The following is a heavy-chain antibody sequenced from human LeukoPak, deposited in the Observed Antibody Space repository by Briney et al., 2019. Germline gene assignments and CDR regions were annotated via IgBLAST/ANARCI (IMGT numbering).Heavy chain of an antibody. Sequence: PGVSLRLSCAASGFTFSSYAMSWVRQAPGKGLEWVSAIGRSGGSTYYADSVKGRFTLSRDNSKNTLYLQMNSLRAEDTAIYYCAKGGGSSTFDYWGQGTLVTVSS. CDR2: IGRSGGST. V-gene: IGHV3-23*01. CDR3: AKGGGSSTFDY. CDR1: GFTFSSYA. J-gene: IGHJ4*02. D-gene: IGHD1-26*01.